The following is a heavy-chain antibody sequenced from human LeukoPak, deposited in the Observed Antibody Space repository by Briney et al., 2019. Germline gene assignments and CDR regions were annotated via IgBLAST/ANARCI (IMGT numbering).Heavy chain of an antibody. D-gene: IGHD1-7*01. J-gene: IGHJ4*02. CDR1: GFTFSSYS. V-gene: IGHV3-48*01. CDR2: ISSSSGTI. CDR3: ARGSGGWNYEDY. Sequence: GGSLRLSCAASGFTFSSYSMNWVRQAPGKGLEWVSYISSSSGTIYYADSVKGRFTISRDNAKNSLFLQMNSLRAEDTAVYYCARGSGGWNYEDYWGQGTLVTVSS.